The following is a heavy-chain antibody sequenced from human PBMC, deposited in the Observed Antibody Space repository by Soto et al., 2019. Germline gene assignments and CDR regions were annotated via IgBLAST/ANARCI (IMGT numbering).Heavy chain of an antibody. CDR1: GYSFTSYW. D-gene: IGHD7-27*01. Sequence: EVQLVQSGAEVKKPGESLRISCETSGYSFTSYWIGWVRQMPGKGLEWMGIIYPAYSDTRYSPSFQGQVTISADKSISTAYLQWSSLKASDTAMYYCATPRCLNWGSGCSFDYWGQGTLVTVSS. J-gene: IGHJ4*02. CDR3: ATPRCLNWGSGCSFDY. CDR2: IYPAYSDT. V-gene: IGHV5-51*01.